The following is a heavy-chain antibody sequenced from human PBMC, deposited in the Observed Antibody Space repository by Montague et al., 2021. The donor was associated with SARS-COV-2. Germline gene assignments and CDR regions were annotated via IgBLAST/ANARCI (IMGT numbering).Heavy chain of an antibody. CDR3: ASNGGVSSITIYYYGMDV. Sequence: SETRSLTCTVSGGSISSYYWSWIRQPPGKGLEWIGYIYYSGSTNYNPSLKSRVTISVDTSKNQFSLKLSSVTAADTAVYYCASNGGVSSITIYYYGMDVWGQGTTVTVSS. CDR2: IYYSGST. D-gene: IGHD2-2*01. J-gene: IGHJ6*02. CDR1: GGSISSYY. V-gene: IGHV4-59*01.